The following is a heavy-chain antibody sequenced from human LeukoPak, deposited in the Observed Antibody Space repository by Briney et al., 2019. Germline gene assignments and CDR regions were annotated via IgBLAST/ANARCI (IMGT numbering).Heavy chain of an antibody. V-gene: IGHV3-7*03. Sequence: GGSLRLSCAASGFTFSSYWMSWVRQAPGKGLEWVANIKQDGSEKYYVDSVKGRFTISRDNAKNSLYLQMNSLRAEDTAFYYCAKVFLKGSYYYYGMDVWGQGTTVTVSS. CDR1: GFTFSSYW. CDR3: AKVFLKGSYYYYGMDV. CDR2: IKQDGSEK. J-gene: IGHJ6*02. D-gene: IGHD3-3*01.